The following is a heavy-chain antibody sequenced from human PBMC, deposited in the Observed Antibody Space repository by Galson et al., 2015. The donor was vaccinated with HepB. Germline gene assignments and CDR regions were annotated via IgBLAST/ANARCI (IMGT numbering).Heavy chain of an antibody. CDR1: GYTFTSHY. CDR2: INPSGGST. Sequence: SVKVSCKASGYTFTSHYMHWVRQAPGQGLEWMGIINPSGGSTSYAQKFQGRVTMTRDTSTSTVYMELSSLRSEDTAVYYCARDATLGPFALAKRGDAFDIWGQGTMVTVSS. V-gene: IGHV1-46*01. D-gene: IGHD3-10*01. J-gene: IGHJ3*02. CDR3: ARDATLGPFALAKRGDAFDI.